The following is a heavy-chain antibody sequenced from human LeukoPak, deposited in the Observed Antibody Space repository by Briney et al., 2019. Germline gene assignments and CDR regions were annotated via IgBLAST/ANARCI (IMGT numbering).Heavy chain of an antibody. D-gene: IGHD6-19*01. CDR3: PRGGSGWSREY. V-gene: IGHV1-18*01. CDR2: ISGYNGNT. CDR1: GYTFTNYG. Sequence: GAAVKVSCKASGYTFTNYGIGWVRQAPGQGLEWMGWISGYNGNTNYAQKFQGRGTMTTDTSTSTDYMELRSLRSDDTDVYYCPRGGSGWSREYWGQGTLITVSS. J-gene: IGHJ4*02.